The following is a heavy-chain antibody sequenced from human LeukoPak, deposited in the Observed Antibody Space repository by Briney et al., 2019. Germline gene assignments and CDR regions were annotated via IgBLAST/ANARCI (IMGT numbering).Heavy chain of an antibody. V-gene: IGHV3-23*01. Sequence: GGSLRLSCAASGFTFSSYAMSWVRQAPGKGLEWVSAISGRGGSTYYADSVKGRFTISRDSSKNTLYLQMNSLRAEDTAVYYCAKDSYDFVFFDIWGQGTMVTVSS. CDR1: GFTFSSYA. D-gene: IGHD3-3*01. CDR3: AKDSYDFVFFDI. CDR2: ISGRGGST. J-gene: IGHJ3*02.